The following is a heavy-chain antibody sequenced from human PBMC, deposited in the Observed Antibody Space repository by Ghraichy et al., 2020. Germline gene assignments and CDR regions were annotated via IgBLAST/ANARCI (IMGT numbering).Heavy chain of an antibody. CDR1: GLSFRTSA. V-gene: IGHV3-23*01. J-gene: IGHJ5*02. Sequence: GESLNISCVASGLSFRTSAMSWVRQLPGKGLEWISTIGIDGRTYYKDSLKGRISISRDNNINTVFLQMDSRRPEDTAMYYCAKERPQFDPWGQGTLVIVSS. CDR3: AKERPQFDP. CDR2: IGIDGRT.